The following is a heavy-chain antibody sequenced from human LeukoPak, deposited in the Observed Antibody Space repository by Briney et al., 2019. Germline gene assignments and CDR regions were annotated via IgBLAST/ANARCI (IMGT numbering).Heavy chain of an antibody. CDR3: ARRRTAGGANWFDP. D-gene: IGHD3-10*01. Sequence: ASVKVSCKASGGTFSSYAISWVRQAPGQGLEWMGRIIPIFGTANYAQKFQGRVTITTDESTSTAYMELSSLRSEDTAVYYCARRRTAGGANWFDPWGQGTLVTVPS. V-gene: IGHV1-69*05. CDR1: GGTFSSYA. J-gene: IGHJ5*02. CDR2: IIPIFGTA.